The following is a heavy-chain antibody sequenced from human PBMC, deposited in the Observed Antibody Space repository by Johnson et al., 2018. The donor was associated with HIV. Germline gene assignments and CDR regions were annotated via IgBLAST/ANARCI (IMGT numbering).Heavy chain of an antibody. D-gene: IGHD3-10*01. J-gene: IGHJ3*02. CDR2: ISYDGSDK. CDR3: ASPKTPTRVVRGAFDI. V-gene: IGHV3-30*04. Sequence: QVQLVESGGGVVQPGRSLRLSCAASGFTFSSYAMHWVRQAPGKGLEWVAVISYDGSDKYYADSVKGRFTISRDNAKNSLYLQMNSLRAEDTAVYYCASPKTPTRVVRGAFDIWGQGTMVTASS. CDR1: GFTFSSYA.